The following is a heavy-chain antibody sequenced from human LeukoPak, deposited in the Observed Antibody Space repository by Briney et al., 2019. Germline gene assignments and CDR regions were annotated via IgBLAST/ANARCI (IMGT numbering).Heavy chain of an antibody. Sequence: PSETLSLTCTVSGGSISSSSYSWGWIRQPPGKGLEWIGSIYYSGSTYYDPSLKSRVTISVDTSKNQFSLKLSSVTAADTAVYYCARYGVDIAVAGSPFMMGPRFDYWGQGTLVTVSS. CDR3: ARYGVDIAVAGSPFMMGPRFDY. J-gene: IGHJ4*02. D-gene: IGHD6-19*01. CDR1: GGSISSSSYS. CDR2: IYYSGST. V-gene: IGHV4-39*01.